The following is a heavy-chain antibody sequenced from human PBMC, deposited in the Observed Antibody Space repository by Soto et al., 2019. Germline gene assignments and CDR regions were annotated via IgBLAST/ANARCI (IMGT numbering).Heavy chain of an antibody. CDR3: AKDPEFTGDSFDN. CDR2: ISGSSRST. V-gene: IGHV3-23*01. CDR1: GFTFSSYA. J-gene: IGHJ4*02. D-gene: IGHD2-8*02. Sequence: EVQLLESGGGLVQPGGSLRLSCAASGFTFSSYAMTWVRQAPGKGLEWVSTISGSSRSTYYAESVKGRFTISRANSENTLFLQMNSLRAEDTARYYCAKDPEFTGDSFDNWGQGTLVTVS.